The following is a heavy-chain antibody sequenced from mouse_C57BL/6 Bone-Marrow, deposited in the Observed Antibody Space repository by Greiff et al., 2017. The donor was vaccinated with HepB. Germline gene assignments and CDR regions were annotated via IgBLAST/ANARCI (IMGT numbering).Heavy chain of an antibody. D-gene: IGHD2-1*01. CDR3: AQDGYGTPWFAY. CDR1: GYTFTSYW. V-gene: IGHV1-64*01. Sequence: VQLQQPGAELVKPGASVKLSCKASGYTFTSYWMHWVKQRPGQGLEWIGMIHPNSGSTNYNEKFKSKATLTVDKSSSTAYMQLSSLTSEDSAVYYCAQDGYGTPWFAYWGQGTLVTVSA. CDR2: IHPNSGST. J-gene: IGHJ3*01.